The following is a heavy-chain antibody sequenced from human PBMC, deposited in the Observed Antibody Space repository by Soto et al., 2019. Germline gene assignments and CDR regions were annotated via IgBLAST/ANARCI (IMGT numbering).Heavy chain of an antibody. Sequence: ESGGGLVKPGGSLRLSCAASGFTFSIYSMNWVRQAPGKGLEWVSSISSSSSYIYYADSVKGRFTISRDNAKNSLYLQMNSLRAEDTAVYYCARDMRELPSTWYFDLWGRGTLVTVSS. CDR1: GFTFSIYS. CDR3: ARDMRELPSTWYFDL. CDR2: ISSSSSYI. D-gene: IGHD1-26*01. V-gene: IGHV3-21*01. J-gene: IGHJ2*01.